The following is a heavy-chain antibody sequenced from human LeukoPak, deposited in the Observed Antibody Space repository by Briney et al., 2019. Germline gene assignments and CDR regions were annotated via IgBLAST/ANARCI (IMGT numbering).Heavy chain of an antibody. Sequence: PGGSLRLSCAASGFTFSSYSMNWVRQAPGKGLEWVSYISSSSSSTIYYADSVKGRFTISRDNAKNSLYLQMNSLRAEDTAVYYCARVLRLNYYYDSSGFDCWGQGTLVTVSS. D-gene: IGHD3-22*01. J-gene: IGHJ1*01. V-gene: IGHV3-48*04. CDR1: GFTFSSYS. CDR3: ARVLRLNYYYDSSGFDC. CDR2: ISSSSSSTI.